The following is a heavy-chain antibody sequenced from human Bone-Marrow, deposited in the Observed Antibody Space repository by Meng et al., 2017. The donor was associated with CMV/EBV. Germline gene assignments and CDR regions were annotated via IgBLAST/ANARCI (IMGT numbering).Heavy chain of an antibody. CDR2: ISSSSSYI. CDR1: GFTFSSYS. CDR3: ARGSTSGLQFIVVITPNFDY. J-gene: IGHJ4*02. Sequence: GESLKISCAASGFTFSSYSMNWVRQAPGKGLEWVSSISSSSSYIYYADSVKGRFTISRDNAKNSLYLQMNSLRAEDTAVYYCARGSTSGLQFIVVITPNFDYWGQGTLVTVDS. V-gene: IGHV3-21*01. D-gene: IGHD3-22*01.